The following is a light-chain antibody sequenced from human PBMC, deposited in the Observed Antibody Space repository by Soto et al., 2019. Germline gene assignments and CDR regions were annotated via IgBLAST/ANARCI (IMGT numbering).Light chain of an antibody. Sequence: QSGLTQPPSASATPGQTITISCTGTRSNIGNNIVTWYQQLPGAAPKVVVYRTKQRPSGVPDRFSGSKSGTSASLAITGLQPEDEADYYCGAWDDTGSGRWEFGRGTKVTVL. J-gene: IGLJ3*02. V-gene: IGLV1-44*01. CDR2: RTK. CDR3: GAWDDTGSGRWE. CDR1: RSNIGNNI.